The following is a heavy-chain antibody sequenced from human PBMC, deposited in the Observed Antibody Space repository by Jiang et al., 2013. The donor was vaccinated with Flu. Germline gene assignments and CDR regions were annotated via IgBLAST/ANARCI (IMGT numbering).Heavy chain of an antibody. Sequence: GAEVKKPGASVKVSCKASGYTFTSYAMHWVRQAPGQRLEWMGWINAGNGNTKYSQKFQGRVTITRDTSASTAYMELSSLRSEDTAVYYCARAECSGGSCYSGFDYWGQGTLVTVSS. D-gene: IGHD2-15*01. V-gene: IGHV1-3*01. CDR2: INAGNGNT. CDR3: ARAECSGGSCYSGFDY. CDR1: GYTFTSYA. J-gene: IGHJ4*02.